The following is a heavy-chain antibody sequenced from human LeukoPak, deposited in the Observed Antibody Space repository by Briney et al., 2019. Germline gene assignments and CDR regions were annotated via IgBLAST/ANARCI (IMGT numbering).Heavy chain of an antibody. D-gene: IGHD1/OR15-1a*01. J-gene: IGHJ5*02. CDR3: ARQILGRNSGWYAH. Sequence: SETLSLTCTVSGGSISSSSYYWGWIRQPPGKGLEWIGSIYYSGSTYYNPSLKSRVTISVDTSKKQFSLKLRSVTAADTAVYYCARQILGRNSGWYAHWGQGTLVTVSS. CDR2: IYYSGST. CDR1: GGSISSSSYY. V-gene: IGHV4-39*01.